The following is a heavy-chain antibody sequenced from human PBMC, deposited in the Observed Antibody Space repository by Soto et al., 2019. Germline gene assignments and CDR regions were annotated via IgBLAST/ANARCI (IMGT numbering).Heavy chain of an antibody. Sequence: GGSLRLSCAASGLDVTNNYMSWVRQAPGKGLEWISVIYAVNAPYYADSVRGRFFISRDKSTNTLFLLLKNLRVEDTAVYFCARHAQDNYDSDTFDVWGQGTPVTVSS. V-gene: IGHV3-66*04. D-gene: IGHD1-1*01. J-gene: IGHJ3*01. CDR2: IYAVNAP. CDR3: ARHAQDNYDSDTFDV. CDR1: GLDVTNNY.